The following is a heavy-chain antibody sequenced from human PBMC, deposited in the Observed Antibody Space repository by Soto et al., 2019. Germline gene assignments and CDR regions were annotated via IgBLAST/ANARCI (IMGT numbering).Heavy chain of an antibody. CDR2: VIPSSATT. D-gene: IGHD6-6*01. Sequence: GASVKVSCKASGGTFITYAIGWLRQAPGQGLEWIGGVIPSSATTGYAQNFQGRVTISVGDSATTTDMDLGSLRSDDTALYYCATKHLAARGDYYFDSWGQGTLVTVSS. CDR3: ATKHLAARGDYYFDS. J-gene: IGHJ4*02. CDR1: GGTFITYA. V-gene: IGHV1-69*13.